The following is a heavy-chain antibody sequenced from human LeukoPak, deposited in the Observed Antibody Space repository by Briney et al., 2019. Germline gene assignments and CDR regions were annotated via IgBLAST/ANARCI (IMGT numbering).Heavy chain of an antibody. CDR1: GGSISSFY. J-gene: IGHJ5*02. Sequence: SETLSLTCTVSGGSISSFYWSWIRHPPGKGLESIGYIYYSGSTNYNPSLKSRVTISVDTSKNQFSMKLSSVTAADTAVYYCARHGTSGTNLNWFDPWGQGTLVTVSS. CDR3: ARHGTSGTNLNWFDP. D-gene: IGHD1-1*01. CDR2: IYYSGST. V-gene: IGHV4-59*01.